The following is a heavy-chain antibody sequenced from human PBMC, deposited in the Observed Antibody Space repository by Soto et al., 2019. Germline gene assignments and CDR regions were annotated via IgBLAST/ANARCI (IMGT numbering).Heavy chain of an antibody. Sequence: QITLNESGPTVVKPAETLTLTCTFSGFSLTTSGVGVGWIRQSPGKAPEWLALIYWDDDKRYSASLKSRLTITKDPSTNQVVLTMARVDPADTATYYCAHRILRTVFALVTTTAIYFDFWGQGTPVVVSS. V-gene: IGHV2-5*02. J-gene: IGHJ4*02. CDR2: IYWDDDK. CDR3: AHRILRTVFALVTTTAIYFDF. CDR1: GFSLTTSGVG. D-gene: IGHD3-3*01.